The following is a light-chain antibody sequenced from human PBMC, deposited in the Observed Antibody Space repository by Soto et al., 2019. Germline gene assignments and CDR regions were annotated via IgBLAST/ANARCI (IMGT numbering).Light chain of an antibody. J-gene: IGKJ5*01. CDR2: DAS. V-gene: IGKV3-11*01. Sequence: EIVLTQSPATLSLSPEERATLSCRASQSVSSYLAWYQQKPGQAPRLLIYDASNRATGIPARFSGSGSGTDFTLTISILEPEDFAVYYCQQRSNWPIITFGQGTRLEIK. CDR3: QQRSNWPIIT. CDR1: QSVSSY.